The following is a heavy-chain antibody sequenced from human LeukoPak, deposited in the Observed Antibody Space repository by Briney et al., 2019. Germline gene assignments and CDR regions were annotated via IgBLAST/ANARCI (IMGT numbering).Heavy chain of an antibody. D-gene: IGHD3-3*01. CDR2: IYYSGST. J-gene: IGHJ5*02. CDR3: ARAVDFWSGYPQPNWFDP. CDR1: GGSISSYY. V-gene: IGHV4-59*01. Sequence: SETLSLTCTVSGGSISSYYWSWIRQPPGKGLEWIGYIYYSGSTNYNPSLKSRVTISVDTSKNQFSLKLSSVTAADTAVYYCARAVDFWSGYPQPNWFDPWGQGTLVTVSS.